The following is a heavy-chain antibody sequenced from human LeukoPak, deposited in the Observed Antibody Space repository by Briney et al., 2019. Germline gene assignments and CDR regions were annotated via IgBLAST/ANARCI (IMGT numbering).Heavy chain of an antibody. V-gene: IGHV3-23*01. CDR3: VKSQFDWLLSFDY. J-gene: IGHJ4*02. CDR1: GFTFSSYA. D-gene: IGHD3-9*01. Sequence: GGSLRLPCAASGFTFSSYAMSWVRQAPGKGLEWVSAISGSGGSTYYADSVKGRFTISRDNSKNTLYLQMNSLRAEDTAVYYCVKSQFDWLLSFDYWGQGTLVTVSS. CDR2: ISGSGGST.